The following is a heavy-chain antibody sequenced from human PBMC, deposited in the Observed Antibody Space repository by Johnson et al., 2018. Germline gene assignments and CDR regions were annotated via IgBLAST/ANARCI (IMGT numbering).Heavy chain of an antibody. CDR1: GFPFSVYG. CDR2: ISHAGSDK. J-gene: IGHJ1*01. V-gene: IGHV3-30*18. CDR3: AKGPYRSSSHPQH. D-gene: IGHD6-6*01. Sequence: QVQLQESGGGVVQPGRSLRLSCAASGFPFSVYGVHWVRQAPGKGLEWLSVISHAGSDKHYADAVKGHFTIPRDNSKTTPYLQMNSLRAEDTAWFYCAKGPYRSSSHPQHWGQGTLVTVSS.